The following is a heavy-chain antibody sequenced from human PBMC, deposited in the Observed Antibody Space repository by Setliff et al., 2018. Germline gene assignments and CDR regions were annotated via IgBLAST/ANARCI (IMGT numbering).Heavy chain of an antibody. CDR1: SYSISSDYF. D-gene: IGHD3-16*01. Sequence: SETLSLTCAVSSYSISSDYFWGWLRQPPGKGLEWIGSISHTGSADYNPSLESRVTISLDASKNTLYLQMNSLRAEDTAVYYCAKEYYDYVWGSPWGQGTLVTVSS. J-gene: IGHJ5*02. V-gene: IGHV4-38-2*02. CDR2: ISHTGSA. CDR3: AKEYYDYVWGSP.